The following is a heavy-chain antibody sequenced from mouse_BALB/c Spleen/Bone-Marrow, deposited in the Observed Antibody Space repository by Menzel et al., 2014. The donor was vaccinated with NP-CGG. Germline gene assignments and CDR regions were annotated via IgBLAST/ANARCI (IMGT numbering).Heavy chain of an antibody. D-gene: IGHD1-2*01. CDR1: GYAFSSYW. CDR3: ARDGGFAY. J-gene: IGHJ3*01. Sequence: QAQLKESGAELVRPGSSVKISCKASGYAFSSYWMNWVKQRPGQGLEWIGQIYPGDGDTNYNGKFKGKATLTADKSSSTACMQLSSLTSEDSAVYFCARDGGFAYWGQGTLVTVSA. V-gene: IGHV1-80*01. CDR2: IYPGDGDT.